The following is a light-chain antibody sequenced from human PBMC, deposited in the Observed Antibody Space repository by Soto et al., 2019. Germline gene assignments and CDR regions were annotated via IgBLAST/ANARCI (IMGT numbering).Light chain of an antibody. CDR2: DAS. CDR1: QSVSGN. J-gene: IGKJ2*01. CDR3: QQRSYWPPVYT. Sequence: EIVLTQSPATLSLSPGERATLSCRASQSVSGNLAWYQQKPGQAPRLLIYDASNRATGVPARFSGSGSGTDVTLTISSLAPDDFAVYYCQQRSYWPPVYTFGQGTKLEIK. V-gene: IGKV3-11*01.